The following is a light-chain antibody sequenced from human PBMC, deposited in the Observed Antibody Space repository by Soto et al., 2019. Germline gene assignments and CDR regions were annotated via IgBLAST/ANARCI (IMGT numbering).Light chain of an antibody. CDR2: AAS. CDR1: QSIGIY. V-gene: IGKV1-39*01. Sequence: DIHLTQSPSSLSASVGDRVTITCRTSQSIGIYLNWYQQQPGKVPKLLIYAASNLQRGVPSRFSGSGSGTEFTLTISSLQPEDFATYFCQQGYSIPTFGQGTKVGIK. CDR3: QQGYSIPT. J-gene: IGKJ2*01.